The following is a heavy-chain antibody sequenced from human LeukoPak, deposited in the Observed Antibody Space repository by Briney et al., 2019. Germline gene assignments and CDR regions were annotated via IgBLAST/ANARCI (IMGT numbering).Heavy chain of an antibody. CDR3: ARSFYCSSTSCSRGGKGRMDV. D-gene: IGHD2-2*01. Sequence: SETLSLTCAVYGGSFSGYYWSWIRQPPGKGLEWIGEINHSGSTNYNPFLKSRVTISVDTSKNQFSLKLSSVTAADTAVYYCARSFYCSSTSCSRGGKGRMDVWGQGTTVTVSS. J-gene: IGHJ6*02. V-gene: IGHV4-34*01. CDR1: GGSFSGYY. CDR2: INHSGST.